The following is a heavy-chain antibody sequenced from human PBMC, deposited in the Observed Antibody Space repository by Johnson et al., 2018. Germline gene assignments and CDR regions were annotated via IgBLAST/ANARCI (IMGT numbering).Heavy chain of an antibody. CDR1: GFTFDDFA. D-gene: IGHD6-6*01. CDR3: AKVRAAQVGWGFDP. Sequence: VQLVESGGGLVQPGRSLRLSCAASGFTFDDFALHWVRQAPGKGLEWVSGISWNSNVIRYADSVKGRFTISRDNAKNSRYLQMNSLRAEDTALYYWAKVRAAQVGWGFDPRGPGTLVTVSS. V-gene: IGHV3-9*01. J-gene: IGHJ5*02. CDR2: ISWNSNVI.